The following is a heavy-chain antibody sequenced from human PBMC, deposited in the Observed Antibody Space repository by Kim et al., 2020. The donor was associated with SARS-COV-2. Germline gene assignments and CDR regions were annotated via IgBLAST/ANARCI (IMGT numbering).Heavy chain of an antibody. Sequence: GGSLRLSCAASGFTFDDYAMHWVRQAPGKGLEWVSGISWNSGSIGYADSVKGRFTISRDNAKNSLYLQMNSLRAEDTALYYCAKGDDDSYGYSGDYWGQGTLVTVSS. J-gene: IGHJ4*02. V-gene: IGHV3-9*01. CDR3: AKGDDDSYGYSGDY. D-gene: IGHD5-18*01. CDR2: ISWNSGSI. CDR1: GFTFDDYA.